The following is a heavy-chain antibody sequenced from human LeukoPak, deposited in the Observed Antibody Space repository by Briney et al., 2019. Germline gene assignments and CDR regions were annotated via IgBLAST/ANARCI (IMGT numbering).Heavy chain of an antibody. Sequence: PGGSLRLSCAASGFTFSSYSMNWVRQAPGKGLEWVSSISSSSSYIYYADSVKGRFTISRDNAKNSLYLQMNSLRAEDTAVYYCARTPGSGPKSYYFDYWGQGTLVTVSS. D-gene: IGHD3-10*01. CDR2: ISSSSSYI. CDR1: GFTFSSYS. V-gene: IGHV3-21*01. CDR3: ARTPGSGPKSYYFDY. J-gene: IGHJ4*02.